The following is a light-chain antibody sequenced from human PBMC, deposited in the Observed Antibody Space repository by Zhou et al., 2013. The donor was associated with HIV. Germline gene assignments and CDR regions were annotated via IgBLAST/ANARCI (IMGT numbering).Light chain of an antibody. CDR3: LQHNSLPQT. V-gene: IGKV1-5*01. Sequence: DIQMTQSPSTLSASVGDRVTLTCRASQSISSWLAWYQQKPGKAPKRLIYSASSLQTGVPSRFSGSGSGTEFTLTISSLQLEDFASYYCLQHNSLPQTFGQGTKVEIK. J-gene: IGKJ1*01. CDR1: QSISSW. CDR2: SAS.